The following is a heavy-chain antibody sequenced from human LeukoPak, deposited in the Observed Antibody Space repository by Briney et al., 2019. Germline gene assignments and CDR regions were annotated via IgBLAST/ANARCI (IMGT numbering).Heavy chain of an antibody. V-gene: IGHV1-2*02. CDR1: GYSFTDYE. CDR2: INPNTGGT. J-gene: IGHJ4*02. D-gene: IGHD3-22*01. Sequence: ASVKVSCKTSGYSFTDYEIHWVRQAPGQGLEWMGWINPNTGGTKYAQKFQGGVTMTRDTSSTTAYMELRRLKFDDTAVYYCARCDDSSGYNDLDYWGQGTLVTVSS. CDR3: ARCDDSSGYNDLDY.